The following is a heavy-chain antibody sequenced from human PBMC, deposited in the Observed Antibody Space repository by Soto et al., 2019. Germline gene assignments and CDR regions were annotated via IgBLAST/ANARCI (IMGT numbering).Heavy chain of an antibody. D-gene: IGHD6-6*01. V-gene: IGHV3-30-3*01. J-gene: IGHJ6*02. CDR1: GFTFSSYA. Sequence: QVQLVESGGGVVQPGRSLRLSCAASGFTFSSYAMHWVRQAPGKGLEWVAVISYDGSNKYYADSVKGRFTISRDNSKNTLYLQMNSLRAEDTAVYYCARDRDGATSIAARPAPDYYYYYGMDVWGQGTTVTVSS. CDR2: ISYDGSNK. CDR3: ARDRDGATSIAARPAPDYYYYYGMDV.